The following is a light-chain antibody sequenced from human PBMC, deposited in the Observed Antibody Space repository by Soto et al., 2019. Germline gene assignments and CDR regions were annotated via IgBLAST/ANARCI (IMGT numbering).Light chain of an antibody. CDR3: QHYNSYSEA. Sequence: EIVLTQSPGTLSLSPGERATLSCRASQSVGNNYLAWYQQKPGQAPRLLIYGASNRATGIPDRFSGSGSGTDFTLTISSLQPEDFATYYCQHYNSYSEAFGQGTKVDIK. CDR1: QSVGNNY. V-gene: IGKV3-20*01. CDR2: GAS. J-gene: IGKJ1*01.